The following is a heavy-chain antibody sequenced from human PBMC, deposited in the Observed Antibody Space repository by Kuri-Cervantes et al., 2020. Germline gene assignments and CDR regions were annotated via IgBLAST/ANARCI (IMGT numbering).Heavy chain of an antibody. CDR1: GFTFSSYD. Sequence: GESLKISCAASGFTFSSYDMHWVRQVTGKGLEWVSAIATTGDTYYSGSVKGRFTISRENAKSYMYLQMNSLRAGDTAVYYCAALGSYLYWGQGTLVTVSS. J-gene: IGHJ4*02. V-gene: IGHV3-13*01. D-gene: IGHD3-10*01. CDR3: AALGSYLY. CDR2: IATTGDT.